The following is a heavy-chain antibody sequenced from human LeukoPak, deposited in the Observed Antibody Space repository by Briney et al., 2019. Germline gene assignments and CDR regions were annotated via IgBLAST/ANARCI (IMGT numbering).Heavy chain of an antibody. CDR3: AREKTGSDGYNHGFDY. J-gene: IGHJ4*02. V-gene: IGHV3-53*01. CDR2: IYSGGTT. D-gene: IGHD5-24*01. CDR1: GFTVSNNY. Sequence: GGSLRLSCAASGFTVSNNYMSWVRQAPGKGLEWVSVIYSGGTTKYADSVRGRFSISRDNSKNTLHLQMNSLRADDTAVYYCAREKTGSDGYNHGFDYWGQGAPVTVS.